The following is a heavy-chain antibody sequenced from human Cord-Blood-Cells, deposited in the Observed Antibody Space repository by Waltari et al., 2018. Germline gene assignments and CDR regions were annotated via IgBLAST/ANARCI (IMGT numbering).Heavy chain of an antibody. J-gene: IGHJ5*02. CDR3: ARASGCNWFDP. Sequence: QVQLQQSVPGLVKPSQTLSLTCSISCDSFSSTSAAWHWFWHSPSRCLEWLVRTYYRSKWYNDYAVTVKSLITINPDTSKNQFSLQLNSVTPEDTAGYYCARASGCNWFDPWGQGTLVTVSS. D-gene: IGHD1-26*01. CDR1: CDSFSSTSAA. CDR2: TYYRSKWYN. V-gene: IGHV6-1*01.